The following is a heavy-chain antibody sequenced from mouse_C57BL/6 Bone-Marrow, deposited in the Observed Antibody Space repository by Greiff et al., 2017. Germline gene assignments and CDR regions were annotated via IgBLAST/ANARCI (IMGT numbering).Heavy chain of an antibody. CDR3: ARGGTGGFDY. Sequence: VQLKESGAELVRPGTSVTMSCKASGYTFTNYWIGWAKQRPGHGLEWIGDIYPGGGYTNYNEKFKGKATLTADKSSSTAYMQFSSLTSEDSAIYYCARGGTGGFDYWGQGTTLTVSS. D-gene: IGHD4-1*01. V-gene: IGHV1-63*01. CDR1: GYTFTNYW. J-gene: IGHJ2*01. CDR2: IYPGGGYT.